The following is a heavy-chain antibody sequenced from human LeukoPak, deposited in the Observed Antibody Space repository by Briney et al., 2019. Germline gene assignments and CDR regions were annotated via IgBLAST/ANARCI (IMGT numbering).Heavy chain of an antibody. Sequence: SETLSLTCAVYGGSFSGYYWSWIRQPPGKGLEWIGEINHSGSTNYNPSLNSRVTISVDTSKNQFSLKLSSVTAEDTAVYYCARHFEHPPDWRRGSYYRGQGTLVTVSS. CDR1: GGSFSGYY. D-gene: IGHD3-10*01. CDR3: ARHFEHPPDWRRGSYY. V-gene: IGHV4-34*01. CDR2: INHSGST. J-gene: IGHJ4*02.